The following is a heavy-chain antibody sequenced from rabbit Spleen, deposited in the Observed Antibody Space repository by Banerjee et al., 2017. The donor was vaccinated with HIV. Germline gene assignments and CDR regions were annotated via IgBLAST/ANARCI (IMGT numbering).Heavy chain of an antibody. CDR1: GFSFSSAYY. Sequence: QSLEESGGGLVQPEGSLALTCKASGFSFSSAYYMCWVRQAPGKGLEWIACMYGGNSDNAYYASWAKGRFTISKTSSTTVTLQMTSLTAADTATYFCARVYKVDDCFNLWGPGTLVTVS. J-gene: IGHJ4*01. CDR2: MYGGNSDNA. D-gene: IGHD1-1*01. V-gene: IGHV1S40*01. CDR3: ARVYKVDDCFNL.